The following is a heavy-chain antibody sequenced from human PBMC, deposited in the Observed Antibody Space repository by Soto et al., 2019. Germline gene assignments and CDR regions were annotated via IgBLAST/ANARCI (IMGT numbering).Heavy chain of an antibody. D-gene: IGHD2-21*02. Sequence: QLQLQESGSGLVKPSQTLSLTCAVSGGSISSGGYSWSWIRQPPGKGLEWIGYIYHSGSTYYNPSLKSRVTISVDRSKNQFSLKLSSVTAADTAVHYCARVAYCGGDCQRGFDPWGQGTLVTVSS. J-gene: IGHJ5*02. CDR1: GGSISSGGYS. CDR3: ARVAYCGGDCQRGFDP. V-gene: IGHV4-30-2*01. CDR2: IYHSGST.